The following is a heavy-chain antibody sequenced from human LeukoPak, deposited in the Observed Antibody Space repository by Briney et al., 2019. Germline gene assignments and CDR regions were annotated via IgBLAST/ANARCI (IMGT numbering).Heavy chain of an antibody. D-gene: IGHD3-10*01. J-gene: IGHJ5*02. CDR1: GFTFSDYY. V-gene: IGHV3-11*01. CDR3: ARALYGSGSYYRWYWDNWFDP. CDR2: ISSSGSTI. Sequence: GGSLRLSCAASGFTFSDYYMSWIRQAPGKGLEWVSYISSSGSTIYYADSVKGRFTISRDNAKNSLYLQMNSLRAGDTAVYYCARALYGSGSYYRWYWDNWFDPWGQGTLVTVSS.